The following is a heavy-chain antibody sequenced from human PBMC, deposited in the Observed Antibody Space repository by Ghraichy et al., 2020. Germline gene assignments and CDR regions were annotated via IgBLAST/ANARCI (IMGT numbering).Heavy chain of an antibody. CDR1: GGSFSGYS. V-gene: IGHV4-34*01. Sequence: SETLSLTCTVYGGSFSGYSWSWIRQPPGKGLEWIGEINHSGITNYNPSLKSRVTISVDTSNNQFSLKLSSVTSADTAVYYCARERLEWLLSDNWFDPWGQGTLVTVSS. J-gene: IGHJ5*02. D-gene: IGHD3-3*01. CDR2: INHSGIT. CDR3: ARERLEWLLSDNWFDP.